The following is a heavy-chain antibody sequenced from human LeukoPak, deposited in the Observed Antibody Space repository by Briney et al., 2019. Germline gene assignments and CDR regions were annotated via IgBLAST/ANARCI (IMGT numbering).Heavy chain of an antibody. CDR2: NTAYTSNT. V-gene: IGHV1-18*01. D-gene: IGHD3-10*02. CDR3: ARTYVRGATNWFDP. J-gene: IGHJ5*02. CDR1: GYTFISYG. Sequence: ASVKVSCKTSGYTFISYGVTWVRQAPGQGLEWMGWNTAYTSNTRYALRFQGRISMTTDKSTATAYMELRSLKSDDTAVYYCARTYVRGATNWFDPWGQGTLVTVSS.